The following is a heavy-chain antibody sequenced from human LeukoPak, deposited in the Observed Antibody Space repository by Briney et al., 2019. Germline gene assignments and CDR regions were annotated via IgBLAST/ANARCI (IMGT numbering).Heavy chain of an antibody. V-gene: IGHV3-23*01. CDR1: GFSFNSYA. D-gene: IGHD3-22*01. CDR3: ARSLNGFYRGLDF. CDR2: ISSTGATT. J-gene: IGHJ4*02. Sequence: GGSLRLSCAASGFSFNSYAMNWVRQAPGKGLEWVSVISSTGATTYYAASVKGRFTISRDNSKSTLYLQMDALRADDTAVYYCARSLNGFYRGLDFWGQGTLLTVSS.